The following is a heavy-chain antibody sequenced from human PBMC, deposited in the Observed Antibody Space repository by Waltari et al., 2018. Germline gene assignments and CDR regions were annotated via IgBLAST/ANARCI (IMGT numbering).Heavy chain of an antibody. CDR1: GGSFSGYY. V-gene: IGHV4-34*01. CDR3: ARVEYYDSSGYYFDY. J-gene: IGHJ4*02. CDR2: INHSGST. D-gene: IGHD3-22*01. Sequence: QVQLQQWGAGLLKPSETLSLTCAVYGGSFSGYYWSWIRQPPGKGLEWIGEINHSGSTNYNPSLKSRVTISVDTSKNQFSLKLSSVTAADTAVYYCARVEYYDSSGYYFDYWGQGTLVTVSS.